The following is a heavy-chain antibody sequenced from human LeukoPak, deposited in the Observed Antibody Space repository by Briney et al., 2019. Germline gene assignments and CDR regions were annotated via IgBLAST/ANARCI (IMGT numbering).Heavy chain of an antibody. D-gene: IGHD2-2*01. Sequence: GGSLRLSCAVSGFTVSGNYMSWVRQAPGKGLEWVSLIYSGGTTYYADSVKGRFTISRDNSKNTLYLQMNSLRAEDTAVYYCAKELGYCSSTSCSRYFDLWGRGTLVTVSS. V-gene: IGHV3-53*01. CDR1: GFTVSGNY. CDR3: AKELGYCSSTSCSRYFDL. J-gene: IGHJ2*01. CDR2: IYSGGTT.